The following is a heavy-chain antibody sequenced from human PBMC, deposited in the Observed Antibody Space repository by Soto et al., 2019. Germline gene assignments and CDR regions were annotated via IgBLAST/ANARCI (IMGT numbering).Heavy chain of an antibody. CDR2: IYPGDSDT. Sequence: GESLKISCKGSGYSFTSYWIGWVRQMPGKGLEGMGIIYPGDSDTRYSPSFQGQVTISADKSISTAYLQWSSLKASDTAMYYCARLWAYYDYVWGSYRPRAHAFDIWGQGTMVTVSS. D-gene: IGHD3-16*02. CDR1: GYSFTSYW. J-gene: IGHJ3*02. V-gene: IGHV5-51*01. CDR3: ARLWAYYDYVWGSYRPRAHAFDI.